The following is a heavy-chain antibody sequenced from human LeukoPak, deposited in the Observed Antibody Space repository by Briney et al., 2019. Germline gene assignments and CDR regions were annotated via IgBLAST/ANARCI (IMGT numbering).Heavy chain of an antibody. CDR2: INHSGST. CDR3: ARGGPPALVSGQWFRVRRGNWFDP. J-gene: IGHJ5*02. V-gene: IGHV4-61*10. CDR1: GGSISSGSYY. D-gene: IGHD3-10*01. Sequence: SETLSLTCTVSGGSISSGSYYWSWIRQPAGKGLEWIGEINHSGSTNYNPSLKSRVTISVDTSKNQFSLKLSSVTAADTAVYYCARGGPPALVSGQWFRVRRGNWFDPWGQGTLVTVSS.